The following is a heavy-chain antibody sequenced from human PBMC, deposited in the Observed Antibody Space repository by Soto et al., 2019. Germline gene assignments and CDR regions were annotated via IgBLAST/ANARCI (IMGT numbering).Heavy chain of an antibody. D-gene: IGHD6-13*01. CDR1: GGSISSYY. V-gene: IGHV4-59*01. J-gene: IGHJ3*02. CDR2: IYYSGST. Sequence: QVQLQESGPGLVKPSETLSLTCTVSGGSISSYYWSWIRQPPGKGLEWIGYIYYSGSTNYNPSLKSRVTISVDTSKNQFSLKLSSVTAADTAVYYCARDPIAAAGTVGAFDIWGQGTMVTVSS. CDR3: ARDPIAAAGTVGAFDI.